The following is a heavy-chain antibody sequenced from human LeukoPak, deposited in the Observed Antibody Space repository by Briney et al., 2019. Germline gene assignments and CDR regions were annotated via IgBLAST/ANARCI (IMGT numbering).Heavy chain of an antibody. D-gene: IGHD6-13*01. J-gene: IGHJ3*02. V-gene: IGHV1-69*04. CDR3: ARDPASPPISIAAAGTGAFDI. CDR1: GGTFSSYA. Sequence: SVKVSCKASGGTFSSYAISWVRQAPGQGLEWMGRIIPILGIANYAQKFQGRVTITADKSTSTAYMELSSQRSEDTAVYYCARDPASPPISIAAAGTGAFDIWGQGTMVTVSS. CDR2: IIPILGIA.